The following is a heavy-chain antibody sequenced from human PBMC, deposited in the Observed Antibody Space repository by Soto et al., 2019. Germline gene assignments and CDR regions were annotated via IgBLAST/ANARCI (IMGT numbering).Heavy chain of an antibody. CDR1: GGSISSYY. Sequence: SETLSLTCTVSGGSISSYYWSWIRQPPGKGLEWIGYIYYSGSTNYNPSLKSRVTISVDTSKNQFSLKLGAVTAAETAVYYCARLGTFRLYFYYYMDVWGKGTTVTVSS. V-gene: IGHV4-59*01. D-gene: IGHD3-16*02. CDR3: ARLGTFRLYFYYYMDV. CDR2: IYYSGST. J-gene: IGHJ6*03.